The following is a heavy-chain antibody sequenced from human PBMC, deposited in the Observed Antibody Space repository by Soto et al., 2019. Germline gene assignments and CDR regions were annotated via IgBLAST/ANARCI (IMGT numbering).Heavy chain of an antibody. V-gene: IGHV3-11*01. CDR2: ISSSGSTI. CDR3: ARTYVTDMVVVPAAKDYMDV. D-gene: IGHD2-2*01. J-gene: IGHJ6*03. CDR1: GFTFSDYY. Sequence: GGSLRLSCAASGFTFSDYYMSWIRQAPGKGLEWVSYISSSGSTIYYADSVKGRFTISRDNAKNSLYLQMNSLRAEDTAVYYCARTYVTDMVVVPAAKDYMDVWGKGTTVTVSS.